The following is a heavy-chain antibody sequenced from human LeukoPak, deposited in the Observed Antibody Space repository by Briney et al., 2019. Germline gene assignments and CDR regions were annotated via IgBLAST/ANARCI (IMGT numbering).Heavy chain of an antibody. CDR1: GGTFSSDA. D-gene: IGHD4-17*01. V-gene: IGHV1-69*05. J-gene: IGHJ3*02. Sequence: SVTVSCKXSGGTFSSDAISWVRQAPGQGLEWMGRIIPIFGTANYAQKFQGRVTITTDESTSTAYMELSSLRSEDTAVYYCARNGDYVPDDAFDIWGQGTMVTVSS. CDR2: IIPIFGTA. CDR3: ARNGDYVPDDAFDI.